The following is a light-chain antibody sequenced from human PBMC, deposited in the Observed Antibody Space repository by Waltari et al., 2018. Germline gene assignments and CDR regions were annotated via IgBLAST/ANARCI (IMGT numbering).Light chain of an antibody. Sequence: EIVLTQSPGTGSLSPGERATLSCRASQNVDNYVAWYQQRPGQTPKPLIYDASNRATGVPARFSGSGSGTDFTLTISGLEPEDFAVYYYQQRSSLLPVTFGGGTKVEIK. V-gene: IGKV3-11*01. CDR1: QNVDNY. CDR3: QQRSSLLPVT. J-gene: IGKJ4*01. CDR2: DAS.